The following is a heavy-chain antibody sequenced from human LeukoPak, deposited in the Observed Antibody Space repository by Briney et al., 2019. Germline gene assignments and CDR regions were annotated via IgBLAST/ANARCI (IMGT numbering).Heavy chain of an antibody. Sequence: SETLSLTCTVSGGSISNSSYYWGWIRQPPGKGLEWIGSIYHSGSTYNNPSLKSRVSISVDTSKNQLSLKLSSVTAGKTAGYYCASHTYYEGLDYWGQGTLVTGTS. J-gene: IGHJ4*02. CDR1: GGSISNSSYY. D-gene: IGHD3-22*01. CDR2: IYHSGST. CDR3: ASHTYYEGLDY. V-gene: IGHV4-39*01.